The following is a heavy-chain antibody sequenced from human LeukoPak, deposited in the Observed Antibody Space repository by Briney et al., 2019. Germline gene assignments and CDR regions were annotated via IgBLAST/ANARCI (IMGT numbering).Heavy chain of an antibody. Sequence: SVKVSCKASGGTFSSYAISWVRQAPGQGLEWMGGIIPIFGTANYAQRFQGRVTITTDESTSTAYMELSSLRSEDTAVYYCARSPRPNSSSWYWFDPWGQGTLVTVSS. CDR2: IIPIFGTA. CDR3: ARSPRPNSSSWYWFDP. V-gene: IGHV1-69*05. CDR1: GGTFSSYA. D-gene: IGHD6-13*01. J-gene: IGHJ5*02.